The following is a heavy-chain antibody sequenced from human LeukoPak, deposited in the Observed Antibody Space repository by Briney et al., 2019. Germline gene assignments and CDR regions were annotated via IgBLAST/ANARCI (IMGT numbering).Heavy chain of an antibody. Sequence: GGSLRLSCAASGFTFSDYYMSWIRQAPGKGLEWLAHIKFGGPPTYYADSVKGRFTISRDNAKNSLYLQMNSLRAEDTAVYYCAELGITMIGGVWGKGTTVTISS. CDR1: GFTFSDYY. D-gene: IGHD3-10*02. J-gene: IGHJ6*04. CDR2: IKFGGPPT. V-gene: IGHV3-11*04. CDR3: AELGITMIGGV.